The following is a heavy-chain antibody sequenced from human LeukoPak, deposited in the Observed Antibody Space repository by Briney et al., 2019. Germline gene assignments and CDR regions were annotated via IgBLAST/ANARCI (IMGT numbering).Heavy chain of an antibody. CDR3: ARCGAAVTTHFSH. D-gene: IGHD4-17*01. J-gene: IGHJ4*02. CDR2: ISASDGTT. V-gene: IGHV1-18*01. Sequence: ASVQVSCKASGYSFSIYGITWARQAPGQGLEYLGWISASDGTTNYAQKVQDRVTMTTDTSTSTAYLELRSLRSEDTAVYNCARCGAAVTTHFSHWGQGTLVTVSS. CDR1: GYSFSIYG.